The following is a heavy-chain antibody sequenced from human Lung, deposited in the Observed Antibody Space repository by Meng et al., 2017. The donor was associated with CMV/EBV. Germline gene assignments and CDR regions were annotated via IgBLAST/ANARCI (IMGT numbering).Heavy chain of an antibody. Sequence: QVQPVQAGAEVKKPEASVKVSCKASGYSSTTYAMHWVRQAPGQRLEWMGWINAGNGNTKYSEKFQSRVTITRDTATSTVYMELSSLRSEDTAVYYCARTGCSSSSCYDYWGQGTLVTVSS. J-gene: IGHJ4*02. V-gene: IGHV1-3*01. CDR1: GYSSTTYA. D-gene: IGHD2-2*01. CDR2: INAGNGNT. CDR3: ARTGCSSSSCYDY.